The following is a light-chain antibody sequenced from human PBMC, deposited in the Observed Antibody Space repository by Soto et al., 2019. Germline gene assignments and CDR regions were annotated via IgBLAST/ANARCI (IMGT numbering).Light chain of an antibody. V-gene: IGKV1-5*03. CDR2: KAS. Sequence: DIQMTQSPSTLSGSVGDRVTITCRASQTISSWLAWYQQKPGKAPKLLIYKASTLKSGVPSRFSGSGSGTDFTLTINSLQPDDFATYYCQQSYSTPRTFGQGTKVDNK. J-gene: IGKJ1*01. CDR1: QTISSW. CDR3: QQSYSTPRT.